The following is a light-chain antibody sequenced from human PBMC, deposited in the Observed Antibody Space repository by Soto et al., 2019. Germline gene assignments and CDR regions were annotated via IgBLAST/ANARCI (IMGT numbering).Light chain of an antibody. J-gene: IGKJ4*01. CDR2: GAS. CDR1: QSVTTN. CDR3: QQYDRWPVT. Sequence: EVVMTQSPATLSVSPGERVTFSCRASQSVTTNLAWYQHKPGQSPRLLVSGASTGASGIPPRFSGSGSGTEFTLTIDRLQSADFAVYYCQQYDRWPVTFGGGTKVEIK. V-gene: IGKV3-15*01.